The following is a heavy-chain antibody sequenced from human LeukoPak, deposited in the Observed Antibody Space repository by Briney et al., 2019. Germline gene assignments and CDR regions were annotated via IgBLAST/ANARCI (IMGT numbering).Heavy chain of an antibody. CDR2: IYYSGST. Sequence: SETPSLTCTVSGGSISSYYWSWIRQPPGKGLEWIGYIYYSGSTNYNPSLKSRVTISVDTSKNQFSLKLSSVTAADTAVYYCARLGWELLSWFDPWGQGTLVTVSS. CDR3: ARLGWELLSWFDP. V-gene: IGHV4-59*08. J-gene: IGHJ5*02. CDR1: GGSISSYY. D-gene: IGHD1-26*01.